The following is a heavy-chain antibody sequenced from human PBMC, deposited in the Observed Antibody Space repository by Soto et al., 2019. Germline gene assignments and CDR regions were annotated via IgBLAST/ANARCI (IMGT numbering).Heavy chain of an antibody. CDR1: GYAFTTYG. V-gene: IGHV1-18*01. Sequence: QVHLVQSGAEVKKPGASVKVSCKGSGYAFTTYGITWVRQAPGQGLEWMGWISAHNGNTNYAQKLQGRVTVTRDTSTSTAYMELRSVGSDDTTVYYWARGRYGDYWGQGALVTVSS. D-gene: IGHD1-1*01. CDR2: ISAHNGNT. CDR3: ARGRYGDY. J-gene: IGHJ4*02.